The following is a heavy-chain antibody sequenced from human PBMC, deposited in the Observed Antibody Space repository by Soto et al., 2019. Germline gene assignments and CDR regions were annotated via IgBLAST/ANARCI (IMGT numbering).Heavy chain of an antibody. Sequence: SETLSLTCTVSGGSIRSDTYYWGWIRQPPGKGLEWIGSIYYSGSTYYNPSLKSRVAISVDTSKNQFSLKLSSVTAAETAVYYCARHLGDSSGHYYFDYWGQGTLVTVSS. CDR1: GGSIRSDTYY. J-gene: IGHJ4*02. CDR2: IYYSGST. V-gene: IGHV4-39*01. CDR3: ARHLGDSSGHYYFDY. D-gene: IGHD3-22*01.